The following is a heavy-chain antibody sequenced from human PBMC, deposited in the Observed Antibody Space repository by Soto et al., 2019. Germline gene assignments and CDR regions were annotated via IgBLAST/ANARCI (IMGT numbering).Heavy chain of an antibody. V-gene: IGHV3-23*01. CDR3: AKSVKYILTGFDY. J-gene: IGHJ4*02. CDR2: ISDSGVNT. Sequence: GGSLRLSCAASGLTFSSHAMSWLRQAPGKGLEWVSGISDSGVNTYYADSVRGRFTISRDNSKNTLYLQMTSLRVEDTAIYFCAKSVKYILTGFDYWGQGXLVTVSS. D-gene: IGHD3-9*01. CDR1: GLTFSSHA.